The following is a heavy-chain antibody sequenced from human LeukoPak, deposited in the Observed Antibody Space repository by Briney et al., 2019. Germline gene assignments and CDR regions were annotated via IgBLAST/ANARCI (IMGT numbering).Heavy chain of an antibody. CDR3: ARYQTGYSSTHSDAFDI. Sequence: GGSLRLSCAASGFTFSSYSMNWVRQAPGKGLEWVSSISSSSSYIYYADSVKGRFTISRDNAKNSLYLQMNSLRAEDTAVYYCARYQTGYSSTHSDAFDIWGQGTMVTVSS. CDR2: ISSSSSYI. CDR1: GFTFSSYS. D-gene: IGHD6-13*01. V-gene: IGHV3-21*01. J-gene: IGHJ3*02.